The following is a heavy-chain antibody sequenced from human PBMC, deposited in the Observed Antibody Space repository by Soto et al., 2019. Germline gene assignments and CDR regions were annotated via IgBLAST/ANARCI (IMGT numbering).Heavy chain of an antibody. J-gene: IGHJ6*03. Sequence: EVQLLESGGGLVQPGGSLRLSCAASGFTFSSYAMSWVRQAPGKGLEWVSAISGSGGSTYYADSVKGRFTISRDNSKNTLYLQMNSLRAEDTAVYYCAEVMDRMVRGKYYYYYYMDVWGKGTTVTVSS. CDR3: AEVMDRMVRGKYYYYYYMDV. CDR2: ISGSGGST. CDR1: GFTFSSYA. V-gene: IGHV3-23*01. D-gene: IGHD3-10*01.